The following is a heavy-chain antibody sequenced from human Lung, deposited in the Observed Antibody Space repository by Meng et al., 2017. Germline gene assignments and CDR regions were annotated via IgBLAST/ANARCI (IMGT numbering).Heavy chain of an antibody. J-gene: IGHJ5*02. CDR1: GGTFRNFG. D-gene: IGHD3-16*02. Sequence: VLVGCAGGGLVNPGGSLRPSCVASGGTFRNFGMTWVRQAPGKGLEWVGRIKSKVDGGTTDFAAPVKGRFTISRDDAQNTLYLQMDSLKTEDTAVYYCTTDLPFTEGGVITTWGQGTLVTVSS. CDR2: IKSKVDGGTT. V-gene: IGHV3-15*01. CDR3: TTDLPFTEGGVITT.